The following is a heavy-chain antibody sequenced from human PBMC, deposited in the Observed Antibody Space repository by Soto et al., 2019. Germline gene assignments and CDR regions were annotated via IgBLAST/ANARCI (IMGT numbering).Heavy chain of an antibody. J-gene: IGHJ4*02. D-gene: IGHD1-26*01. CDR1: GFSLSTSGVG. CDR2: IYWDDDK. Sequence: QITLKESGPTRVKPTQTLTLTCTFSGFSLSTSGVGVGWIRQPPGKALEWLAVIYWDDDKRYSPSLKSRVTITKDTANNQVVLTMTHVDPADTATYLCAHRAVYSGSYWDGGYFDHWGQGALVTISS. CDR3: AHRAVYSGSYWDGGYFDH. V-gene: IGHV2-5*02.